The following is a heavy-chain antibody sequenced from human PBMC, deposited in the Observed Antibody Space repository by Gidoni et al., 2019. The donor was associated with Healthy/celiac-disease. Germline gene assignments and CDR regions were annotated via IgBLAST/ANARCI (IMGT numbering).Heavy chain of an antibody. CDR3: ARGTVVTPLDY. V-gene: IGHV1-69*01. J-gene: IGHJ4*02. CDR2: IIPIFGTA. Sequence: QVQLVQSGAEVKKPGSSVAVSCKAPEGTFSSYAISWVRQAPGQGLEWMGWIIPIFGTANYAQKFQGRVTITADESTSTAYMELSSLRSEDTAVYYCARGTVVTPLDYWGQGTLVTVSS. D-gene: IGHD2-21*02. CDR1: EGTFSSYA.